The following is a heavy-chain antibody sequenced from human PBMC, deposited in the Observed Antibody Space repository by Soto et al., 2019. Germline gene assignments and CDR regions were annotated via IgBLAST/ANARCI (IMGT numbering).Heavy chain of an antibody. CDR2: ISYDGSNK. CDR1: GFTFSSYG. CDR3: AKDRDWNPYYYYGMDV. D-gene: IGHD1-1*01. J-gene: IGHJ6*02. Sequence: GGSLRLSCAASGFTFSSYGMHWVRQAPGKGLEWVAVISYDGSNKYYADSVKGRFTTSRDNSKNTLYLQMNSLRAEDTAVYYCAKDRDWNPYYYYGMDVWGQGTTVTVSS. V-gene: IGHV3-30*18.